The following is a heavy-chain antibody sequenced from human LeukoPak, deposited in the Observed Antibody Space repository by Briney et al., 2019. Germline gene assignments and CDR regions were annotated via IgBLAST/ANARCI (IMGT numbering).Heavy chain of an antibody. Sequence: GASVKVSCKASGYTFTGYYMHWVRQAPGQGLEWMGWISAYNGNTNYAQKLQGRVTMTTDTSTSTAYMELRSLRSDDTAVYYCARASILWFGELYRLDYWGQGTLVTVSS. CDR2: ISAYNGNT. J-gene: IGHJ4*02. CDR1: GYTFTGYY. CDR3: ARASILWFGELYRLDY. D-gene: IGHD3-10*01. V-gene: IGHV1-18*04.